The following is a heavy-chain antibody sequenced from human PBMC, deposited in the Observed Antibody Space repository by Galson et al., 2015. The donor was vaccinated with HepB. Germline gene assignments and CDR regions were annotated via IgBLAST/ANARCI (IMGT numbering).Heavy chain of an antibody. CDR3: AREAPITMVRGVRIGFDY. V-gene: IGHV7-4-1*02. CDR1: GYTFTSYA. Sequence: SVKVSCKASGYTFTSYAMNWVRQAPGQGLEWMGWINTNTGNPTYAQGFTGRFVFSLDTSVSTAYLQISSLKAEDTAVYYCAREAPITMVRGVRIGFDYWGQGTLVTASS. J-gene: IGHJ4*02. D-gene: IGHD3-10*01. CDR2: INTNTGNP.